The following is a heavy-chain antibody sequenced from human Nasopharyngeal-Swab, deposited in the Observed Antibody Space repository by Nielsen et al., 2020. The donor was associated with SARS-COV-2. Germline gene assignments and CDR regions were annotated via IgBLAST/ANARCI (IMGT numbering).Heavy chain of an antibody. V-gene: IGHV3-7*01. CDR2: IKQDGSDK. Sequence: GGSLRFSCAAPGLTFTNSWTSWVRQAPGKGLEWVANIKQDGSDKYYVDSVKGRFTISRDNAKNSLELQMNSLRVEDTAVYYCGRGGKLGALDIWGQGTMVTVSS. CDR1: GLTFTNSW. J-gene: IGHJ3*02. CDR3: GRGGKLGALDI. D-gene: IGHD3-16*01.